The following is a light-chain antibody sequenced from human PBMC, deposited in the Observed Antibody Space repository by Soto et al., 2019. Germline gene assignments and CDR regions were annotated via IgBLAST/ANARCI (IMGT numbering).Light chain of an antibody. J-gene: IGLJ2*01. Sequence: QSVLTQPPSVSGTPGQTVTMSCSGARSNIGKNTLNWFQQLPGTAPNLLISTSNHRPSGVRDRFSGSKSGTSASLTISGLRSDDEADYYCAAWDDILNVVVFGGGTKLTVL. V-gene: IGLV1-44*01. CDR2: TSN. CDR3: AAWDDILNVVV. CDR1: RSNIGKNT.